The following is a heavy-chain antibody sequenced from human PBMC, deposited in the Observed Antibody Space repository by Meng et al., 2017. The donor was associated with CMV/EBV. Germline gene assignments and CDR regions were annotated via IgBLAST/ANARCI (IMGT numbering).Heavy chain of an antibody. V-gene: IGHV3-23*01. Sequence: GESPMPPCAAPGFTFSSYAMSWVRQAPGKGLEWVSAISGSGGSTYYADSVKGRFTISRDNSKNTLYLQMNSLRAEDTAVYYCAKSGELQYYFDYWGQGTLVTVSS. J-gene: IGHJ4*02. CDR3: AKSGELQYYFDY. CDR1: GFTFSSYA. D-gene: IGHD1-26*01. CDR2: ISGSGGST.